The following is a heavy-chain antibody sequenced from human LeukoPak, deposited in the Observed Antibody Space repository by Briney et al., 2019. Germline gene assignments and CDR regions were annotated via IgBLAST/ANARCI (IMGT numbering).Heavy chain of an antibody. J-gene: IGHJ4*02. CDR1: GGSVTSGTYD. CDR3: ARQFAY. Sequence: PSETLSLTCTVSGGSVTSGTYDWNWIRQPPGKALEWIGRINSSGDTNYNASLKSRLSISLDTSKNQFSLNLHSVTAADTAVYYCARQFAYWGQGTLVTVSS. CDR2: INSSGDT. V-gene: IGHV4-61*01.